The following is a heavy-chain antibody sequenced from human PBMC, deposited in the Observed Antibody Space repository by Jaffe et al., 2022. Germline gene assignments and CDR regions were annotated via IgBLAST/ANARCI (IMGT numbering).Heavy chain of an antibody. V-gene: IGHV1-69*05. CDR3: ARDLVRRDGYNSYYYYMDV. CDR1: GGTFSSYA. Sequence: QVQLVQSGAEVKKPGSSVKVSCKASGGTFSSYAISWVRQAPGQGLEWMGGIIPIFGTANYAQKFQGRVTITTDESTSTAYMELSSLRSEDTAVYYCARDLVRRDGYNSYYYYMDVWGKGTTVTVSS. CDR2: IIPIFGTA. J-gene: IGHJ6*03. D-gene: IGHD5-12*01.